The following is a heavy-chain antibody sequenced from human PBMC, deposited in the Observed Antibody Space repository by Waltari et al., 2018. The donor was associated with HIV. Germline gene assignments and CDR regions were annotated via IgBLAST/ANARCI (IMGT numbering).Heavy chain of an antibody. CDR2: IKSKTDGGTT. D-gene: IGHD3-10*01. V-gene: IGHV3-15*01. Sequence: EGQLVESGGGLVKPGGSLRLSCAASGFTFSKAWMSWVRQAPGKGLEWVGRIKSKTDGGTTDNAAPVKGRFTISRDDSKNTLYLQMNSLKTEDTAVYYCTTAEGRTRETLDDYWGQGTLVTVSS. CDR1: GFTFSKAW. J-gene: IGHJ4*02. CDR3: TTAEGRTRETLDDY.